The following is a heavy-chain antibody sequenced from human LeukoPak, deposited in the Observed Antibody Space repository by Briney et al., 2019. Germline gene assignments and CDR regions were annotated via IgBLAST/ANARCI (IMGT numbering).Heavy chain of an antibody. CDR2: IIPILGTA. Sequence: SVKVSCKASGGTFSSYAISWVRQAPGQGLGWMGRIIPILGTANYAQKFQGRVTITADKSTSTAYMEPSSLRSEDTAVYYCAYYYDTESWFDPWGQGTLVTVSS. J-gene: IGHJ5*02. CDR1: GGTFSSYA. D-gene: IGHD3-22*01. V-gene: IGHV1-69*04. CDR3: AYYYDTESWFDP.